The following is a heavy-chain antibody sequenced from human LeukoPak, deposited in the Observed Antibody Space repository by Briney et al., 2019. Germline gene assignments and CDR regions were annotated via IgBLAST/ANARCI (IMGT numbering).Heavy chain of an antibody. J-gene: IGHJ4*02. CDR1: GGTFSSYA. D-gene: IGHD3-10*01. Sequence: SVKVSCKASGGTFSSYAISWVRQDPGQGLEWMGGIIPIFGTANYAQKFQGRVTITADESTSTAYMELSSLRSEDTAVYYCARYNGGFGELGFAYWGQGTLVTVSS. CDR3: ARYNGGFGELGFAY. CDR2: IIPIFGTA. V-gene: IGHV1-69*01.